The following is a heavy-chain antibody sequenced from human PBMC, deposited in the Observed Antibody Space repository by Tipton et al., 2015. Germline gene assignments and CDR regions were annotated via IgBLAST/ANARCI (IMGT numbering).Heavy chain of an antibody. CDR1: GGSFSANY. V-gene: IGHV4-34*01. J-gene: IGHJ4*02. CDR2: INHSGNT. CDR3: ARGQRGYPY. D-gene: IGHD5-18*01. Sequence: LSLTCAIFGGSFSANYWTWIRQPPGKGLEWIGEINHSGNTNYNPSLQSRVTISVDTSKNQFSLKLTSVTAADTAVYYCARGQRGYPYWGQGTLVTVSS.